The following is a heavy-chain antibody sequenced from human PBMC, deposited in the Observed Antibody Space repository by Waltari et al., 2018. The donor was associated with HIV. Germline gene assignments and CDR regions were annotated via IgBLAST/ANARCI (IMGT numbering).Heavy chain of an antibody. CDR1: GFMFSQLA. V-gene: IGHV3-30*18. CDR2: IAYDGVKR. CDR3: AKVGMFYGDHMEGMDV. D-gene: IGHD4-17*01. J-gene: IGHJ6*04. Sequence: VRLVESGGGVAPRGRSLRLSCAPSGFMFSQLALHLVRRPPGRGLEWVTVIAYDGVKRYYLDSVKGRFTISRDNSKNTLSLQMNRLRTEDTAVYYCAKVGMFYGDHMEGMDVWGKGTTVTVSS.